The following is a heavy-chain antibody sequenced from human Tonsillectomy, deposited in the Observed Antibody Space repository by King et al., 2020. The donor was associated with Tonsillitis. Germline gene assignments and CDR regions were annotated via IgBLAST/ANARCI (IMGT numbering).Heavy chain of an antibody. D-gene: IGHD3-3*02. J-gene: IGHJ4*02. CDR1: GFSFNSYP. CDR2: ISYDGSKK. CDR3: ARGPGILGPSDFFYY. V-gene: IGHV3-30*04. Sequence: VQLVESGGGVVKPGRSLRLSCAASGFSFNSYPMHWVRQAPGKGLEWVAVISYDGSKKYYADSVKGRFTISRDDSKNRLYLQMNSLRAEDTAIYYCARGPGILGPSDFFYYWSLQTLLTVYS.